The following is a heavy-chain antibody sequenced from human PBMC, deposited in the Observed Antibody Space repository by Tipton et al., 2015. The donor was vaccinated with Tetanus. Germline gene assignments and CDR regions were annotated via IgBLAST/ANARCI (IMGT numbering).Heavy chain of an antibody. D-gene: IGHD2-21*02. J-gene: IGHJ4*02. Sequence: TLSLTCTVSGDSITRDGYSWHWIRQPPGKGLEWIGYISDGGKSYYSPSLERRATISRNMSNNHFSLKLTSVTAADTAVYYCARAGMVTDVRSKFDSWGQGSLVSVSS. CDR2: ISDGGKS. CDR1: GDSITRDGYS. V-gene: IGHV4-30-2*01. CDR3: ARAGMVTDVRSKFDS.